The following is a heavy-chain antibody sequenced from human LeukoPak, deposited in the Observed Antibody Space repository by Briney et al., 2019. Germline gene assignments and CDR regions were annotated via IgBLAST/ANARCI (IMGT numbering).Heavy chain of an antibody. CDR2: IKQDGTER. CDR3: ARGPSSGSYFPY. Sequence: PGGSLRLSCTASGFTFSDYWMNWVRQAPGKGLEGVATIKQDGTERYYVDSVKGRFTISRDSAKNSLYLQMDSLRAEDTAVYYCARGPSSGSYFPYWGQGTLVTVSS. D-gene: IGHD1-26*01. J-gene: IGHJ4*02. V-gene: IGHV3-7*01. CDR1: GFTFSDYW.